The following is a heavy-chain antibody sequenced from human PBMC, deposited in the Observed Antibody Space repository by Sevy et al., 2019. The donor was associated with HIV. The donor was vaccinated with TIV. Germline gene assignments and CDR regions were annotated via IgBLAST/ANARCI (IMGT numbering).Heavy chain of an antibody. V-gene: IGHV3-7*03. CDR1: GFTFSNYW. CDR2: IKRDGSEK. CDR3: ARDCSSASCLWGMDV. Sequence: GGSLRLSCADSGFTFSNYWMSWVRQAPGKGLEWVANIKRDGSEKYSVAPVRGRFTISRDNAKTSLYLQMNSLRVEDTAVYYCARDCSSASCLWGMDVWGQGTMVTVSS. J-gene: IGHJ6*02. D-gene: IGHD2-2*01.